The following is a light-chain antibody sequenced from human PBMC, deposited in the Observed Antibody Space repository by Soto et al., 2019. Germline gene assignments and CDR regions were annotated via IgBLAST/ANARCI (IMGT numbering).Light chain of an antibody. CDR3: SSYTSSSTLV. CDR1: SSDVGGYNY. CDR2: EVS. Sequence: QSALTQPASVSGYPGQSITISCTGTSSDVGGYNYVSWYQQHPGKAPKLMIYEVSNRPSGVSNRFSGSKSGNTASLTISGLQAEHEADYYCSSYTSSSTLVFGTGTKLTVL. V-gene: IGLV2-14*01. J-gene: IGLJ1*01.